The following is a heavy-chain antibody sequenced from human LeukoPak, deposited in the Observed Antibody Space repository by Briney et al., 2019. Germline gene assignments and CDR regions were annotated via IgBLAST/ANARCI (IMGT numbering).Heavy chain of an antibody. CDR3: ARDKGSGWYSDAFDI. D-gene: IGHD6-19*01. CDR2: IYTSGST. J-gene: IGHJ3*02. CDR1: GGSISSYY. V-gene: IGHV4-4*07. Sequence: PSETLSLTCTASGGSISSYYWSWIRQPAGKGLEWIGRIYTSGSTNYNPSLKSRVTMSVDTSKNQFSLKLSSVTAADTAVYYCARDKGSGWYSDAFDIWGQGTMVTVSS.